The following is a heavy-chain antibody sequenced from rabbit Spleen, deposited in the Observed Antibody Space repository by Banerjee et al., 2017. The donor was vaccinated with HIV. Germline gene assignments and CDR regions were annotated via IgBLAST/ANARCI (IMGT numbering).Heavy chain of an antibody. V-gene: IGHV1S40*01. CDR3: AREGRYTYDLTLMTYAFNL. CDR2: IAAGGANKT. J-gene: IGHJ4*01. Sequence: QSLEESGGDLVKPGASLTLTWTASGVSFSYSSYMCWVRQAPGKGLEWIGCIAAGGANKTYYASWAKGRFTITRSTSLNTVTLQLNSLTDADTATYFCAREGRYTYDLTLMTYAFNLWGPGTLVTVS. CDR1: GVSFSYSSY. D-gene: IGHD6-1*01.